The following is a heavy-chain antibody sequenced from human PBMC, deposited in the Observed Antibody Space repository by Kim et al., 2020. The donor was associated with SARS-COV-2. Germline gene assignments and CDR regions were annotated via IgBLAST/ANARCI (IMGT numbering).Heavy chain of an antibody. CDR3: ARDSRHSSGYYYNYGMDV. J-gene: IGHJ6*02. D-gene: IGHD3-22*01. CDR1: GYTFTSYG. CDR2: ISAYNGNT. Sequence: ASVKVSCKASGYTFTSYGISWVRQAPGQGLEWMGWISAYNGNTNYAQKLQGRVTMTTDTSTSTAYMELRSLRSDDTAVYYCARDSRHSSGYYYNYGMDVWGQGTTVTVSS. V-gene: IGHV1-18*01.